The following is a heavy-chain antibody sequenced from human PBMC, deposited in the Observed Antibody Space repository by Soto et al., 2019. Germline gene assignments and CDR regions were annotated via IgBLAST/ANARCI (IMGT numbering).Heavy chain of an antibody. V-gene: IGHV4-4*02. CDR2: IYHSGST. D-gene: IGHD6-13*01. J-gene: IGHJ6*02. Sequence: QVQLQESGPGLVKPSGTLSLTCAVSGGSISSSNWWSWVRQPPGKGLEWMGEIYHSGSTNYNPSLKSRVTISVDKSKNQFSLKLSSVTAADTAVYYCARSRGAAATYYYYGMDVWGQGTTVTVSS. CDR1: GGSISSSNW. CDR3: ARSRGAAATYYYYGMDV.